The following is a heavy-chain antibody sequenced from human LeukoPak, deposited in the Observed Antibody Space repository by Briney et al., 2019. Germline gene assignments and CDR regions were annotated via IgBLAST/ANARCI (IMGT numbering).Heavy chain of an antibody. CDR2: IIPIFGTA. CDR1: GGTFSSYA. CDR3: ARDRDIAVVPAAMVAFDI. Sequence: GASVKVSCKASGGTFSSYAISWVRQAPGQGLEWMGGIIPIFGTANYAQKFQGRVTITTDESTSTAYMELSSLRSEDTAVYYCARDRDIAVVPAAMVAFDIWGQGTMVTVSS. V-gene: IGHV1-69*05. D-gene: IGHD2-2*01. J-gene: IGHJ3*02.